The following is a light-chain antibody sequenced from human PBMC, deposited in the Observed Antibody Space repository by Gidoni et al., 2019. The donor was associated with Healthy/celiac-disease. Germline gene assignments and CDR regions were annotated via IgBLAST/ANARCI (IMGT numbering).Light chain of an antibody. J-gene: IGLJ3*02. CDR2: GNS. CDR1: SSNSGAGYD. Sequence: QSGLTKPPSVSGAPGQRVTIPCTGSSSNSGAGYDVHWYQQLPGTAPKLLIYGNSNRPSGVPDRFSGSKSGTSASLAITGLQAEDEADYYCQSYDSSLSGWVFGGGTKLTVL. V-gene: IGLV1-40*01. CDR3: QSYDSSLSGWV.